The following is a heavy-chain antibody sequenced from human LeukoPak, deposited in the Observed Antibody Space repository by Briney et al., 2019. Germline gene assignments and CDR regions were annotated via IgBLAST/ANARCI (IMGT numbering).Heavy chain of an antibody. J-gene: IGHJ4*02. CDR3: AKIAAAGTDYYFDY. CDR2: ISGSGGST. Sequence: GGSLRLSCAASGFTSSSYAMSWVRQAPGKGLEWVSAISGSGGSTYYAGSVKGRFTISRDNSKNTLYLQMNSLRAEDTAVYYCAKIAAAGTDYYFDYWGQGTLVTVSS. D-gene: IGHD6-13*01. CDR1: GFTSSSYA. V-gene: IGHV3-23*01.